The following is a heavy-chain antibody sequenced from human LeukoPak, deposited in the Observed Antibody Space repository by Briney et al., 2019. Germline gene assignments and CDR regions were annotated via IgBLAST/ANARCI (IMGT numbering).Heavy chain of an antibody. Sequence: ASVKVSCKASGYTFTSYDINWVRQATGQGLEGMRWMNPNSGNTGYAQKFQGRVTLTRNTSISTAYMELSSLRSEDTTFYYCATDHSMANTAWWFDPWGQGTLATVSS. V-gene: IGHV1-8*02. D-gene: IGHD5-24*01. CDR3: ATDHSMANTAWWFDP. CDR1: GYTFTSYD. CDR2: MNPNSGNT. J-gene: IGHJ5*02.